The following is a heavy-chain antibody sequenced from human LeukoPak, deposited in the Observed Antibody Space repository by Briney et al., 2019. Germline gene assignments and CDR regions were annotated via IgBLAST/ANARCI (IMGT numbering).Heavy chain of an antibody. CDR3: AKVGYGDLDH. Sequence: GGSLRLSCAASGFTFSSYWMSWVRRAPGKGLEWVANIKQDGSEIYYVDSVKGRFTISRDNAKNSLYLQMKSLRVDDTATYFCAKVGYGDLDHWGQGVLVPVSS. D-gene: IGHD4-17*01. V-gene: IGHV3-7*03. CDR1: GFTFSSYW. CDR2: IKQDGSEI. J-gene: IGHJ4*02.